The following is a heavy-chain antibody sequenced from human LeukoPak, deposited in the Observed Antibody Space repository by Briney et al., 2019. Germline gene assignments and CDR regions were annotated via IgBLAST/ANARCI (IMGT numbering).Heavy chain of an antibody. CDR1: GYTFTSYD. J-gene: IGHJ6*02. Sequence: GASVKVSCKASGYTFTSYDINWVRQATGQGLEWMGWMNPNSGNTGYAQKFQGRVTMTRNTSISTAYMELSSLRSEDTAVYYCARDLGLLWFGELYYYYGMDVWGQGTTVTVSS. CDR2: MNPNSGNT. V-gene: IGHV1-8*01. CDR3: ARDLGLLWFGELYYYYGMDV. D-gene: IGHD3-10*01.